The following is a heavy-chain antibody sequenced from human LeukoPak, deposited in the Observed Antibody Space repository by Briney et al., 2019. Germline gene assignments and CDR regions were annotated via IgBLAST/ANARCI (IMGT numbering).Heavy chain of an antibody. J-gene: IGHJ4*02. CDR3: ARHYDYYYDSSGYPPLDY. CDR1: GGSINSSGFY. CDR2: FYSSGST. V-gene: IGHV4-39*01. Sequence: KPSETLSLTCTVSGGSINSSGFYWGWIRQPPGKGLEWIGSFYSSGSTYYNPSLKSRVTISVDTSKNQFSLKLSSVTAADTAVYYCARHYDYYYDSSGYPPLDYWGQGTLVTVSS. D-gene: IGHD3-22*01.